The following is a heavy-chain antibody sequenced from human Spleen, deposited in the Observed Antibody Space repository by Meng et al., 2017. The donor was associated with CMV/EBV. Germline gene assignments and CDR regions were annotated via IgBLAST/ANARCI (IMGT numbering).Heavy chain of an antibody. CDR2: ISGSDNTI. CDR3: VRDWGNLLYGMDV. D-gene: IGHD3-16*01. J-gene: IGHJ6*02. V-gene: IGHV3-48*04. Sequence: GESLKISCAASGFSFSSFGMNWVRQAPGKGLEWVSYISGSDNTIYYADSVKGRFTISRDNAKNSLFLHMKSLRAEDTAMYYCVRDWGNLLYGMDVWGQGTTVTVSS. CDR1: GFSFSSFG.